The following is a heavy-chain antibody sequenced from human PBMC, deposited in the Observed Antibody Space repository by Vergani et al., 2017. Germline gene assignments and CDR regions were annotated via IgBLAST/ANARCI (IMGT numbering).Heavy chain of an antibody. V-gene: IGHV3-23*01. Sequence: EVQLLESGGGLVQPGGSLRLSCAASGFTFSSYAMSWVRQAPGKGLEWVSAISGSGGSTYYADSVKGRFTISRDNSKNTLYLQMNSLRAEDTAVYYCAKVGCSSTSCYGAVYYYYMDVWGKGTTVTVSS. CDR1: GFTFSSYA. D-gene: IGHD2-2*01. CDR3: AKVGCSSTSCYGAVYYYYMDV. J-gene: IGHJ6*03. CDR2: ISGSGGST.